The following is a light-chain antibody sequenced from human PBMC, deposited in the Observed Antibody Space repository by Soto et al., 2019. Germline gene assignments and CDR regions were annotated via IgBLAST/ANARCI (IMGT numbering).Light chain of an antibody. Sequence: QSALTQPASVSGSPGQSITISCTATSSDVGAYNYVSWYQQHPGKAPKLMIYEVSNRPSGVSNRFSGPKSGNAASLTISGLQAEDEADYYCSSYTSSSTYVFGTGTKLTVL. J-gene: IGLJ1*01. V-gene: IGLV2-14*01. CDR2: EVS. CDR1: SSDVGAYNY. CDR3: SSYTSSSTYV.